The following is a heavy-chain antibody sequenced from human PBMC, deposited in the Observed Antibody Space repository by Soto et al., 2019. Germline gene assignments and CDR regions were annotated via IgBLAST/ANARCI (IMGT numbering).Heavy chain of an antibody. V-gene: IGHV3-74*01. CDR1: GFTFSSYW. Sequence: GGSLRLSYEASGFTFSSYWMHWVRQGPGKGLVWVSRVNSDGSSTRYADSVRGRFTISRDNAKNTLYLQMSSLRVEDTALYYCVCFECGRTAVATAMEANGYWGQGT. D-gene: IGHD2-21*02. CDR2: VNSDGSST. J-gene: IGHJ4*02. CDR3: VCFECGRTAVATAMEANGY.